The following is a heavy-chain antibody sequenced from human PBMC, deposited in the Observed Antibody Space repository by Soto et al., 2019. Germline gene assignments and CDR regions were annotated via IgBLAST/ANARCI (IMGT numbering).Heavy chain of an antibody. CDR1: GFTFSNAW. CDR3: TTDSTDIVVFAATYGMDV. CDR2: IKSIADGGTT. V-gene: IGHV3-15*05. Sequence: GGSLRLSCAVSGFTFSNAWMPWVRQAPEKGLEWVGRIKSIADGGTTDYSAPVKGRFTISRDDSKNTPYLQMNSLKVEDTGVYYLTTDSTDIVVFAATYGMDVWGQGTTVTVSS. D-gene: IGHD2-2*01. J-gene: IGHJ6*02.